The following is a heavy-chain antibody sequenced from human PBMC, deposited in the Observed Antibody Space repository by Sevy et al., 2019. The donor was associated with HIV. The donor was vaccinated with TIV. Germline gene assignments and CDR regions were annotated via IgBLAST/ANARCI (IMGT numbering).Heavy chain of an antibody. V-gene: IGHV1-18*01. J-gene: IGHJ6*02. Sequence: ASVKVSCKTSGYSFNMYGISWVRQAPGQGLEWMGWISAYTGDTDYRQMFRGRVTMTTDASTNTAYMELRRLTSDDTALYYCARHRPQAVVIIPYSGYHYGAGFWGQGTMVTVSS. CDR1: GYSFNMYG. CDR3: ARHRPQAVVIIPYSGYHYGAGF. D-gene: IGHD3-3*01. CDR2: ISAYTGDT.